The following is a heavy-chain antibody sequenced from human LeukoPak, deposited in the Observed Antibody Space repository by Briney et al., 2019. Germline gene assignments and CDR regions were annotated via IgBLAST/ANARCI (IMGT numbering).Heavy chain of an antibody. CDR2: FYYSVST. J-gene: IGHJ4*02. D-gene: IGHD3-22*01. V-gene: IGHV4-59*01. CDR1: GGSISSNY. Sequence: SGTLSLTCTVSGGSISSNYWSWIRPPPGGGLEWIGYFYYSVSTIHNASLQNRVTISVDTSKKQSSLKLSCVTAADTAVYYCARRAYSSGYYYFDYWGQGTLVTVSS. CDR3: ARRAYSSGYYYFDY.